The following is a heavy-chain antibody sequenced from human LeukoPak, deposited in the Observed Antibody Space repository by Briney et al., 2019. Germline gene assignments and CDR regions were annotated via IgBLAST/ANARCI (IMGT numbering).Heavy chain of an antibody. Sequence: GGSLRLSCAAPGFTFSSYAMHWVRQAPGKGLEWVAVISYDGSNKYYADSVKGRFTISRDNSKNTLYLQMNSLRTEDTAVYYCARDPMVRGVIITSFDFWGQGTLVTVSS. V-gene: IGHV3-30-3*01. D-gene: IGHD3-10*01. CDR3: ARDPMVRGVIITSFDF. J-gene: IGHJ4*02. CDR1: GFTFSSYA. CDR2: ISYDGSNK.